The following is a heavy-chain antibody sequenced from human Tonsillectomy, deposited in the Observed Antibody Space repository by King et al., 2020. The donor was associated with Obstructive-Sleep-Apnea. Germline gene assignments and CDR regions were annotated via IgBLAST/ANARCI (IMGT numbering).Heavy chain of an antibody. J-gene: IGHJ5*01. D-gene: IGHD5-18*01. V-gene: IGHV3-33*06. Sequence: VQLVESGGGVVQPGRSLRLSCVASGFTFSTYGMHWVRQAPGKGLEWVAVLWYDGSNKKYADPVEGRFTISRDNSKNTLYLQMNRLRAEDTAVYYCVKDTGPRYNYGVFDSWGQGTLVTVSS. CDR1: GFTFSTYG. CDR3: VKDTGPRYNYGVFDS. CDR2: LWYDGSNK.